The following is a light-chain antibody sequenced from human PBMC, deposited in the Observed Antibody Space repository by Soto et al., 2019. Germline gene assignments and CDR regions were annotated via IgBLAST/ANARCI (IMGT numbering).Light chain of an antibody. J-gene: IGKJ4*01. V-gene: IGKV2D-29*01. Sequence: DIVMTQTPLALSVTPGQPASISCRSSQSLLYSDGKTYLYWYVQKSGQPPRLLTYEVSNRFSGVPERCSGSGSGTEFTLDISRVEAEDVGVYYCLQSSQVPLTFGGGTKVEIK. CDR3: LQSSQVPLT. CDR2: EVS. CDR1: QSLLYSDGKTY.